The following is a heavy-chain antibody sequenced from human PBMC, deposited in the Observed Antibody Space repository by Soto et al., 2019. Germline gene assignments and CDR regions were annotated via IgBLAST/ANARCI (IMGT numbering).Heavy chain of an antibody. V-gene: IGHV1-46*01. D-gene: IGHD3-22*01. CDR3: ASGLFDRRTHWHDP. Sequence: QVQVVQHGAEVKMPGASVKLSCKTSGYTFTNYYMHWVRQAPGQGLEWMGIVNPNGGSTDYAQKFQGRGIMTRDTSTSTVYTELSSLRSEDTAVYYCASGLFDRRTHWHDPWGQGTLVTVSS. J-gene: IGHJ5*02. CDR2: VNPNGGST. CDR1: GYTFTNYY.